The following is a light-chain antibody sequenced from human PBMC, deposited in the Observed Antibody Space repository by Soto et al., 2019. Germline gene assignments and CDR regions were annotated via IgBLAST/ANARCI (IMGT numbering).Light chain of an antibody. V-gene: IGKV1-6*02. CDR2: AAS. CDR1: QDIGND. Sequence: AIQMTQSPSSLAGSVGDRLTITCRASQDIGNDLGWYQQKPGKAPKLLIYAASSLQSGVSSRFSGSGSGTEFTLTISSLQPEDFATYHCLQVFNFPRAFGQGTNVDIK. J-gene: IGKJ1*01. CDR3: LQVFNFPRA.